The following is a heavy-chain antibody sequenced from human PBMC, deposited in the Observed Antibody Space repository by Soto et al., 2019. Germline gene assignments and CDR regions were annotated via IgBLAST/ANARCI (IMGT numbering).Heavy chain of an antibody. V-gene: IGHV1-46*01. Sequence: ASSEGLCKTSGYNFTSHYIHWVRQAPGQRLESMGIIYPRGGSTIYAQKFQGKVTMTRDTSTHTLYMELSSLRSEDTAIYYCARVGYSSTGTTLHFHGLDVWGQGTTVTVSS. D-gene: IGHD3-22*01. J-gene: IGHJ6*02. CDR2: IYPRGGST. CDR1: GYNFTSHY. CDR3: ARVGYSSTGTTLHFHGLDV.